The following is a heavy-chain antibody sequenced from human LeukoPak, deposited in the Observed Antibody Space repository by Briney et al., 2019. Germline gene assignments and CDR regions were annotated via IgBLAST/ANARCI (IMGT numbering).Heavy chain of an antibody. CDR1: GFTFDDYA. CDR3: AKDKGLGELSFIDY. J-gene: IGHJ4*02. V-gene: IGHV3-9*01. Sequence: PGGSLRLSCTASGFTFDDYAMHWVRQAPGKGLEWVSGISWNSGSIGYADSVKGRFTISRDNAKNSLYLQMNSLRAEDTALYYCAKDKGLGELSFIDYWGQGTLVTVSS. CDR2: ISWNSGSI. D-gene: IGHD3-16*02.